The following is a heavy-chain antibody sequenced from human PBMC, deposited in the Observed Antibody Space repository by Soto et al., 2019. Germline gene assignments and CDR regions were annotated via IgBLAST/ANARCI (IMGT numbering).Heavy chain of an antibody. V-gene: IGHV5-51*01. CDR2: IYPGDSDT. D-gene: IGHD3-10*01. CDR1: GYSFANYW. Sequence: PGESLKISCQGSGYSFANYWIAWVRQMPGKGLEWVGVIYPGDSDTRYSPSFRGQVTISADKSISHVYLQWSSLKASDTATYYCASNRLRQYYSGMDVWCQGIRVTVSS. CDR3: ASNRLRQYYSGMDV. J-gene: IGHJ6*02.